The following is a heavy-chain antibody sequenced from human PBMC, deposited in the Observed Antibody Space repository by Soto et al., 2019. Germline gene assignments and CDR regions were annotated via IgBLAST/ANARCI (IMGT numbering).Heavy chain of an antibody. Sequence: PGGSLRLSCAASGFIFNSYAMIWARQAPGKGLEWVSAISGSGGSTYYADSVKGRFTISRDNSKNTRYLQMNSRRAEDTAVYYCAKDFEPLLSDAFAIRGQGTMVTVSS. V-gene: IGHV3-23*01. CDR3: AKDFEPLLSDAFAI. CDR1: GFIFNSYA. J-gene: IGHJ3*02. D-gene: IGHD1-26*01. CDR2: ISGSGGST.